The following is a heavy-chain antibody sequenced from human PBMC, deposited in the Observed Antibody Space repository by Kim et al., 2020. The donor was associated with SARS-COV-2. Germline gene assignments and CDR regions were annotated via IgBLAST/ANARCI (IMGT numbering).Heavy chain of an antibody. V-gene: IGHV4-39*01. D-gene: IGHD3-22*01. Sequence: SETLSLTCTVSGGSISSSSYYWGWIRRPPGKGLEWIGSIYYSGSTYYNPSLKSRVTISVDTSKNQFSLKLSSVTAADTAVYYCARLRDYDSSGYYYLGSGNYFDYWGQGTLVTVSS. CDR3: ARLRDYDSSGYYYLGSGNYFDY. CDR1: GGSISSSSYY. J-gene: IGHJ4*02. CDR2: IYYSGST.